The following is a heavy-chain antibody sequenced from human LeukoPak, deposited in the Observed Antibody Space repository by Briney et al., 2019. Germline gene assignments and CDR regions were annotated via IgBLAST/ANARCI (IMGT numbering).Heavy chain of an antibody. J-gene: IGHJ5*02. Sequence: GASVKVSFKASGYTFTIYDINWVRQATGQGLEWMGWMNPNSGNTGYAQKFQGRVTITRNTSISTAYMELSSLRSEDTAVYYCARGGRFPTRHNWFDPWGQGTLVTVSS. D-gene: IGHD2-15*01. CDR1: GYTFTIYD. CDR3: ARGGRFPTRHNWFDP. CDR2: MNPNSGNT. V-gene: IGHV1-8*03.